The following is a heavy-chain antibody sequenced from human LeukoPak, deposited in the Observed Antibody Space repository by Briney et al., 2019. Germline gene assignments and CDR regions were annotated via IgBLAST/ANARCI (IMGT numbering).Heavy chain of an antibody. CDR3: AKGVRGVIAYYFDY. CDR1: GFTFSSYA. D-gene: IGHD3-10*01. CDR2: ISSDGSDK. Sequence: GRSLRLSCAASGFTFSSYAMHWVRQAPGKGLEWVAVISSDGSDKYYADSAKGRFAMSRDNSKKQLYLQMNSLRVEDTAVYYCAKGVRGVIAYYFDYWGQGTLVTVSS. J-gene: IGHJ4*02. V-gene: IGHV3-30*09.